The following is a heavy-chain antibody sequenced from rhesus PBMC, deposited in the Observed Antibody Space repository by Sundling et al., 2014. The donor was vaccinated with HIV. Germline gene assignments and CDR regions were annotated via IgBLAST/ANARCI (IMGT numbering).Heavy chain of an antibody. D-gene: IGHD5-24*01. Sequence: QVQLQESGPGLVKPSETLSLTCTVSGASISSYWWSWIRQPPGKGLEWIGEINGNSGSTNYNPSLKSRVTISRDTSKNQFSLKLNSVTAADTAVYYCAIKWVWGSQYWGQGVLVTVSS. V-gene: IGHV4-80*01. CDR2: INGNSGST. J-gene: IGHJ4*01. CDR3: AIKWVWGSQY. CDR1: GASISSYW.